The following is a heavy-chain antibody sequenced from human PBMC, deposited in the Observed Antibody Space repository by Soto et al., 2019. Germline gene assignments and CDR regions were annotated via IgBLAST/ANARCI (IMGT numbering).Heavy chain of an antibody. CDR1: GGTFSSYA. J-gene: IGHJ4*02. CDR2: IIPIFGTA. V-gene: IGHV1-69*01. D-gene: IGHD1-1*01. Sequence: QVQLVQSGAEVKKPGSSVKVSCKASGGTFSSYAITWVQQAPGQGLEWMGGIIPIFGTANYAQKFQGRVTITADESTSTAYMELSSLRSEDTAVYYCARARVEGSKAGTKVLDFDYWGQGTLVTVSS. CDR3: ARARVEGSKAGTKVLDFDY.